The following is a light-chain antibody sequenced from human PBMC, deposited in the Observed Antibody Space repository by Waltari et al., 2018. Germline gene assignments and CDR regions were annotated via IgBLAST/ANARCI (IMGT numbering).Light chain of an antibody. CDR3: SSYTGRGTVI. Sequence: QYVLTQPASVSGSPGQPITISCTGTNSDIGSYSYVSWYQQYPGKAPKLIIYDLTERPSGVSTRFSGSKSRNTASLTISGLQADDEADYFCSSYTGRGTVIFGRGTMVTVL. CDR1: NSDIGSYSY. CDR2: DLT. J-gene: IGLJ2*01. V-gene: IGLV2-14*01.